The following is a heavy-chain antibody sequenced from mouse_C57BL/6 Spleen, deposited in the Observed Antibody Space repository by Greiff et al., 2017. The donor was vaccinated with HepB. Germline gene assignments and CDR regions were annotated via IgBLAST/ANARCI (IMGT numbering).Heavy chain of an antibody. CDR3: ARWGIYYDYDGFDY. CDR2: INPNYGTT. CDR1: GYSFTDYN. D-gene: IGHD2-4*01. Sequence: EVKLMESGPELVKPGASVKISCKASGYSFTDYNMNWVKQSNGKSLEWIGVINPNYGTTSYNQKFKGKATLTVDQSSSTAYMQLNSLTSEDSAVYYCARWGIYYDYDGFDYWGQGTTLTVSS. J-gene: IGHJ2*01. V-gene: IGHV1-39*01.